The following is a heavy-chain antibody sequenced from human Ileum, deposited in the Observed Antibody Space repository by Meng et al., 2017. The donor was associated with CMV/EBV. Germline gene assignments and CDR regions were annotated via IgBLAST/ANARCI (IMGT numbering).Heavy chain of an antibody. V-gene: IGHV3-11*01. Sequence: TFSAYYMSWIRQAPGKGLEWVSYISSSGSTIYYADSVKGRFTISRNNAKNSLYLQMNSLRAEDTAVYYCARVMGYCSGGSCYSDYFDYWGQGTLVTVSS. CDR1: TFSAYY. CDR3: ARVMGYCSGGSCYSDYFDY. J-gene: IGHJ4*02. D-gene: IGHD2-15*01. CDR2: ISSSGSTI.